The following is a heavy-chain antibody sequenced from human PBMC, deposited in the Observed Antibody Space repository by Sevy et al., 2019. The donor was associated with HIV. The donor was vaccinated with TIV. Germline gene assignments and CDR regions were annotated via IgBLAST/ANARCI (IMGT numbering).Heavy chain of an antibody. J-gene: IGHJ4*02. D-gene: IGHD5-18*01. CDR2: IYSGGST. CDR3: ARVGYSYGYDY. Sequence: GGSLRLSCAASGFTVSSNYMSWVRQAPGEGLEWVSVIYSGGSTYYADSVKGRFTISRDNSKNTLYLQMNSLRAEDTAVYYCARVGYSYGYDYWGQGTLVTVSS. CDR1: GFTVSSNY. V-gene: IGHV3-53*01.